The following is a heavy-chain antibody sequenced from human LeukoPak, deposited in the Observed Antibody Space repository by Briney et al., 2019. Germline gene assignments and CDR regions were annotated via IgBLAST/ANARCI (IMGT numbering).Heavy chain of an antibody. Sequence: PGGSLRLSCAASGFTVSSNYMSWVRQAPGKGLEWVSVIYSGGSTYYADSVKGRFTISRDNSKNTLYLQMNSLRAEDTAVYYCARDRNYYDSSGYYDRWGQGTLVTVSS. J-gene: IGHJ4*02. V-gene: IGHV3-66*01. CDR3: ARDRNYYDSSGYYDR. CDR2: IYSGGST. D-gene: IGHD3-22*01. CDR1: GFTVSSNY.